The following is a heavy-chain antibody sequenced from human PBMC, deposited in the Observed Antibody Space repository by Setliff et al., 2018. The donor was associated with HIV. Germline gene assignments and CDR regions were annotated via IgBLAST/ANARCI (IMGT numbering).Heavy chain of an antibody. CDR1: GYTFTKYG. Sequence: ASVKVSCKSSGYTFTKYGITWVRQAPGQGLEWMGWISANNGSSYFAQKLQGRVTMTSDTSTSTAYMELRSLRSDDTAVYYCARVRERVTIFGVVRDFDSWGQGTLVTVSS. CDR3: ARVRERVTIFGVVRDFDS. V-gene: IGHV1-18*01. J-gene: IGHJ4*02. D-gene: IGHD3-3*01. CDR2: ISANNGSS.